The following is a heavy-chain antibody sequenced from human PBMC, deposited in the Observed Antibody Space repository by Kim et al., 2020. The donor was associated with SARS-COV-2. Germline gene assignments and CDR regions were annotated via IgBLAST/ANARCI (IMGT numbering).Heavy chain of an antibody. Sequence: GGSLRLSCAASGFTFSTYGMHWVRQAPGKVLEWVAIIWFDGGNKYYADSVKGRFTISRDNSRNIVYLQMNSLRAEDTAVYYCAKAGYRDTGDDAFDVWGRGTMVTVTS. D-gene: IGHD3-16*01. CDR1: GFTFSTYG. CDR3: AKAGYRDTGDDAFDV. CDR2: IWFDGGNK. J-gene: IGHJ3*01. V-gene: IGHV3-33*06.